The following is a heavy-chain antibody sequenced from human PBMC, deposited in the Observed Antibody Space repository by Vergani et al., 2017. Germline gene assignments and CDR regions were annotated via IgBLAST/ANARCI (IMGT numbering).Heavy chain of an antibody. V-gene: IGHV4-31*03. CDR1: GGPLRSGGYY. Sequence: QVQLQESGPGLVKPSQTPSLTCTVFGGPLRSGGYYRGWIRHHPGAGLEWIGYIYYSGSTYYNPSLKSRVTISVDTSKNQFSLKLSSVTAADTSVYYCARENDSNFDYWGQGTLVTVSS. J-gene: IGHJ4*02. D-gene: IGHD1-1*01. CDR3: ARENDSNFDY. CDR2: IYYSGST.